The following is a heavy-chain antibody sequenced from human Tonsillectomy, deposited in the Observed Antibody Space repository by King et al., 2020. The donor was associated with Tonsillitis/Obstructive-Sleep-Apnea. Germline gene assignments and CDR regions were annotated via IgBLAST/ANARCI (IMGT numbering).Heavy chain of an antibody. D-gene: IGHD2-2*01. J-gene: IGHJ5*02. V-gene: IGHV1-69*12. CDR1: GGTFISYA. Sequence: QLVQSGAEVKKPGSSVKVSCKASGGTFISYAISWVRQAPGQGLEWMGGIIPLFGTANYAQNFQGRVTITADESTSTAYMELSSLRSEDTAVYYCASRPSADCSSTSCYDGGNWFDPWGQGTLVTVSS. CDR3: ASRPSADCSSTSCYDGGNWFDP. CDR2: IIPLFGTA.